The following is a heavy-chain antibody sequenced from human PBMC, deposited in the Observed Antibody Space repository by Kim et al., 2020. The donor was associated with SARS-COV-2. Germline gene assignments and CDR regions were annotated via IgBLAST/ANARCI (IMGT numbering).Heavy chain of an antibody. J-gene: IGHJ3*02. CDR2: IWYDGSNK. CDR1: GFTFSSYG. CDR3: AKDPVVRGGDHDAFDI. D-gene: IGHD3-10*01. Sequence: GGSLRLSCAASGFTFSSYGMHWVRQAPGKGLEWVAVIWYDGSNKYYADSVKGRFTISRDNSKNTLYLQMNSLRAEDTAVYYCAKDPVVRGGDHDAFDIWGQGTMVTVSS. V-gene: IGHV3-33*06.